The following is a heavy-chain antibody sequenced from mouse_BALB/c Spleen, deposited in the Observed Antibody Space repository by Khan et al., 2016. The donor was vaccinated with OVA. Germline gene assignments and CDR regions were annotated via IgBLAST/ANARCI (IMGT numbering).Heavy chain of an antibody. CDR2: ISTYYGDV. CDR3: ARGGGGYRFAY. J-gene: IGHJ3*01. Sequence: QMQLEESGAELVRPGVSVKISCKGSGYTFTDFTMHWVKQSHAKSLEWIGVISTYYGDVTYNQKFKGKATMTVYQSSSTAYMELRRLTSEDSAVYYGARGGGGYRFAYWGQGTLVTVSA. CDR1: GYTFTDFT. V-gene: IGHV1S137*01.